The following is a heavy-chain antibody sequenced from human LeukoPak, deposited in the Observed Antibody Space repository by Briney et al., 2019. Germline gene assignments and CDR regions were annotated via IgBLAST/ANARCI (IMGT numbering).Heavy chain of an antibody. D-gene: IGHD6-13*01. CDR3: ASGGIAARLIAAAGIY. CDR2: IRYDGSNK. CDR1: GFTFSSYG. J-gene: IGHJ4*02. Sequence: GGSLRLSCAASGFTFSSYGMHWVRQAPGKGLEWVAFIRYDGSNKYYADSVKGRFTISRDNSKNTLYLQMNSLRAEDTAVYYCASGGIAARLIAAAGIYWGQGTLVTVSS. V-gene: IGHV3-30*02.